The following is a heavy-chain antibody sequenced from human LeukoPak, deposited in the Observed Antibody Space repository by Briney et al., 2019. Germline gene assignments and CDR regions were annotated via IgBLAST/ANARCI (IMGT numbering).Heavy chain of an antibody. CDR2: ISAYNGNT. Sequence: ASVKVSCKASGYTFTSYGISSVRQAPGQGLEWMGWISAYNGNTNYAQKLQGRVTMTTDTSTSTAYMALRSLRSDDTAVYYCARDSRQWRDAFDIWGQGTMVTVSS. V-gene: IGHV1-18*01. J-gene: IGHJ3*02. CDR1: GYTFTSYG. D-gene: IGHD6-19*01. CDR3: ARDSRQWRDAFDI.